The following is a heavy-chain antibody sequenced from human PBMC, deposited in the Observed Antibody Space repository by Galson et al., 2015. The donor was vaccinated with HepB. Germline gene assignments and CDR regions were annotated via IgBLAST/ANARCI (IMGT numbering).Heavy chain of an antibody. V-gene: IGHV3-30*18. CDR2: ISYDGSNK. J-gene: IGHJ4*02. D-gene: IGHD6-6*01. CDR3: AKADSSSVFDY. CDR1: GFTFSSYG. Sequence: SLRLSCAASGFTFSSYGMHWVRQAPGKGLEWVAVISYDGSNKYYADSVKGRFTISRDNSKNTLYLHMNSLRAEDTAVYYCAKADSSSVFDYWGQGTLVTVSS.